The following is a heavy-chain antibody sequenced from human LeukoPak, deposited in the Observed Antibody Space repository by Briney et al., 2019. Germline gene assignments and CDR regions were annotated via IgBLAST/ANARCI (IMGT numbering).Heavy chain of an antibody. D-gene: IGHD1-14*01. Sequence: SETLSLTCTVSGGSISSYYWSWIRQPPGKGLEWIGYIYYSGSTNYNPSLKSRVTISVDTSKNQFSLKLSSVTAADTAVYCCARHVTPDYNWFDPWGQGTLVTVSS. CDR1: GGSISSYY. V-gene: IGHV4-59*08. CDR2: IYYSGST. CDR3: ARHVTPDYNWFDP. J-gene: IGHJ5*02.